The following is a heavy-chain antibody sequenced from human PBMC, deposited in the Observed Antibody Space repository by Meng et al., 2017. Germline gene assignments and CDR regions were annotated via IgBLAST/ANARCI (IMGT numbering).Heavy chain of an antibody. CDR1: GFTFSTYA. V-gene: IGHV3-23*04. J-gene: IGHJ4*02. D-gene: IGHD6-19*01. CDR2: ISTDGTIT. CDR3: AKGSRSSGWND. Sequence: VQLVGSGGGVFHPGGSLRLSCAVSGFTFSTYAMYWVRQAPGKGLEWVSAISTDGTITYNADSVKGRFTISRDNSKSTLYLQMNSLRADDTAVYYCAKGSRSSGWNDWGQGTLVTVSS.